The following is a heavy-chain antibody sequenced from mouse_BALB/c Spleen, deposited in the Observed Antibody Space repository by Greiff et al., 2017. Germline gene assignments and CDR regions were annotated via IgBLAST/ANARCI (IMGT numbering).Heavy chain of an antibody. CDR1: GYTFTSYW. D-gene: IGHD2-4*01. CDR3: AGSTMITTGFAY. J-gene: IGHJ3*01. CDR2: IAPGSGST. V-gene: IGHV1S41*01. Sequence: DLVKPGASVKLSCKASGYTFTSYWINWIKQRPGQGLEWIGRIAPGSGSTYYNEMFKGKATLTVDTSSSTAYIQLSSLSSEDSAVYFCAGSTMITTGFAYWGQGTLVTVSA.